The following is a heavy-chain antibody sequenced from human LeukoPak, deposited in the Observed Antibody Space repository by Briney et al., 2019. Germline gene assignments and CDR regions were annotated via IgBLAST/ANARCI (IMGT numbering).Heavy chain of an antibody. CDR2: FDPEDGET. V-gene: IGHV1-24*01. CDR3: ATVAPYCGGDCYSKARAFDI. D-gene: IGHD2-21*02. CDR1: GYTLTELS. J-gene: IGHJ3*02. Sequence: ASVKVSCEVSGYTLTELSMHWVRQAPGKGLEWMGGFDPEDGETIYAQKFQGRVTMTEDTSTDTAYMELSSLRSEDTAVYYCATVAPYCGGDCYSKARAFDIWGQGTMVTVSS.